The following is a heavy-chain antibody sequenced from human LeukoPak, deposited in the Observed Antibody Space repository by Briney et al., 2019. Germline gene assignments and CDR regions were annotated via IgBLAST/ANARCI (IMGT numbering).Heavy chain of an antibody. Sequence: SETLSLTCTVSGGSISSSSYYWGWIRQPPGKGLEWIGSIYYSRGTYYNPSLKSRVTISVDTSKNQFSLKLSSVTAADTAVYFCAILPSIAVAGIVAFDYWGQGTLVTVSS. D-gene: IGHD6-19*01. CDR1: GGSISSSSYY. CDR3: AILPSIAVAGIVAFDY. CDR2: IYYSRGT. V-gene: IGHV4-39*01. J-gene: IGHJ4*02.